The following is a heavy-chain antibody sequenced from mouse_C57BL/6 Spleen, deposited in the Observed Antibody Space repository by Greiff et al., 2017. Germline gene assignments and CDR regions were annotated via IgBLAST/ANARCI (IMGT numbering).Heavy chain of an antibody. V-gene: IGHV1-72*01. J-gene: IGHJ2*01. CDR2: IDPNSGGT. CDR1: GYTFTSYW. Sequence: VQLQQPGAELVKPGASVTLSCKASGYTFTSYWMHWVKQRPGRGLEWIGRIDPNSGGTKYNEKFKSKATLTEDKPSSTAYLQLSSLTSEGSAFFSCARYDVRGYFDYWGQGTTRTVSS. CDR3: ARYDVRGYFDY. D-gene: IGHD2-3*01.